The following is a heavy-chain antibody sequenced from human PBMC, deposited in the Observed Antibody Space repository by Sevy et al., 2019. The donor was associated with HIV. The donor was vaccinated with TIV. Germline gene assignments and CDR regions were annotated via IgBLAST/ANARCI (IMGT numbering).Heavy chain of an antibody. D-gene: IGHD2-21*01. CDR3: AKDINRGCDGVNCYSYYYYFYGLDV. CDR2: VSWNSRYI. Sequence: GGSLRLSCAASGFPFNDHAMHWVRQVPGKGLEWVSGVSWNSRYIGYADSVKGRFTISRDNAMHFLYLEMNSLRPEDTALYYCAKDINRGCDGVNCYSYYYYFYGLDVWGQGTTVTVSS. V-gene: IGHV3-9*01. J-gene: IGHJ6*02. CDR1: GFPFNDHA.